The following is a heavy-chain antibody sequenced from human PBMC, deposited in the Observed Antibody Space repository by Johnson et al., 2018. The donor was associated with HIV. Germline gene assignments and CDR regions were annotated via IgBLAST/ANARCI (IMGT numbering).Heavy chain of an antibody. D-gene: IGHD4-23*01. CDR1: GFIFDDYG. CDR2: INWNGGSI. CDR3: ARERGYFGNPAFDI. Sequence: VQLVESGGGVVRPGGSLRLSCAASGFIFDDYGMSWVRQAPGKGLEWVSGINWNGGSIGYADSVKGRFTISRDNAKNSLYLQMNSLRAEDTALYYCARERGYFGNPAFDIWGQGTMVTVSS. J-gene: IGHJ3*02. V-gene: IGHV3-20*04.